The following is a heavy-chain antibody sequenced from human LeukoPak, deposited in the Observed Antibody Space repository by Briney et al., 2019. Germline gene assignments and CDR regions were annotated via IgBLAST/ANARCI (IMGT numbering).Heavy chain of an antibody. CDR1: GFTFSSYA. J-gene: IGHJ6*01. CDR3: ASNPRLYSRIWLYYYFYDLFV. CDR2: ISYDGSNI. Sequence: GGSLRLSCAASGFTFSSYAIHWVRQAPGKGLDWVAVISYDGSNIYYADSVKGRFTISRDNSKNTLYLQMNSLRADDTAVYYWASNPRLYSRIWLYYYFYDLFVWGQGNTVSASS. D-gene: IGHD6-13*01. V-gene: IGHV3-30*04.